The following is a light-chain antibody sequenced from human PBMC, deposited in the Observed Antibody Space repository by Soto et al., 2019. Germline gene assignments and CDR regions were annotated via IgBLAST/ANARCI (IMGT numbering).Light chain of an antibody. CDR3: QQRSPLT. CDR2: DAS. Sequence: EIVLTQSPATLSLSPGERATLSCRASQSVSSYLAWYQQKPGQAPRLLIYDASNRATGIPARFSGSGSGTDFTLTISSLEPEDFAVYYCQQRSPLTFGGGTRWIS. J-gene: IGKJ4*01. CDR1: QSVSSY. V-gene: IGKV3-11*01.